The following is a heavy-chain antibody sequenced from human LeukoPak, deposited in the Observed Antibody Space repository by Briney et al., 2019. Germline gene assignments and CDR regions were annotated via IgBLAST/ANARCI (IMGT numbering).Heavy chain of an antibody. J-gene: IGHJ5*02. CDR3: ARDAGSSPFDP. V-gene: IGHV3-30*03. CDR2: ISYDGSNK. D-gene: IGHD3-10*01. Sequence: PGGSLRLSCAASGFTFSSYGMHWVRQAPGKGLEWVAVISYDGSNKYYADSVKGRFTISRDNSKNTLYLQMNSLRAEDTAVYYCARDAGSSPFDPWGQGTLVTVSS. CDR1: GFTFSSYG.